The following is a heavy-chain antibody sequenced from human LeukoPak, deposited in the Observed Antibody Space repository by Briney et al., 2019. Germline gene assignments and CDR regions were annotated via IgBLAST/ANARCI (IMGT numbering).Heavy chain of an antibody. CDR1: GFKFTSYD. CDR3: ARESGGSGIDY. V-gene: IGHV1-8*01. Sequence: GTSVKVSCKAVGFKFTSYDINWVRQASGQGLEWMGWMNPNNGNTGYAQKFQGRVTMTTDTSTSTAYMELRSLRSDDTAVYYCARESGGSGIDYWGQGTLVTVSS. D-gene: IGHD3-10*01. CDR2: MNPNNGNT. J-gene: IGHJ4*02.